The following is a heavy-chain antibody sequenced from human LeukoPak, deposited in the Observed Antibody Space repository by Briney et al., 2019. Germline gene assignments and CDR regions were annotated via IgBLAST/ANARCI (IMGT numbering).Heavy chain of an antibody. CDR2: ISYDGSNK. D-gene: IGHD3-22*01. CDR3: ARASYYDSRVHYFDY. CDR1: GFIFSSYA. V-gene: IGHV3-30*04. J-gene: IGHJ4*02. Sequence: GGSLRLSCAASGFIFSSYAIHWVRQAPGKGLEWVAVISYDGSNKYYADSVKGRFTISRDNSKNTLYLQVNSLRAEDTAVYYCARASYYDSRVHYFDYWGQGTLVTVSS.